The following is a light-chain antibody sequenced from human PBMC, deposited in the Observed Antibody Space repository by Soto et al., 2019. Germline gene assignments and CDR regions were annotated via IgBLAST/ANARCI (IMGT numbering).Light chain of an antibody. Sequence: EIVLTQSPATLSLYPGERATLSCRASQSVSSQLAWYQHKPGQAPRLLIYDASNRATGIPDRFSGSGSGTDFTLTISSLEPEDFAVYYCQQYGSSPPWTFGQGTKVEIK. J-gene: IGKJ1*01. V-gene: IGKV3-11*01. CDR1: QSVSSQ. CDR2: DAS. CDR3: QQYGSSPPWT.